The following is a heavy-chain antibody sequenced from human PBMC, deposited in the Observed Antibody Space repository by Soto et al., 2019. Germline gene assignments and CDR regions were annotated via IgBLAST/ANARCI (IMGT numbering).Heavy chain of an antibody. J-gene: IGHJ4*02. V-gene: IGHV3-30*18. Sequence: QVQLVESGGGVVQPGRSLRLSCAASGFTFSRYGMHWVHQAPGKGLEWVAIKSYDGSIEYYADSVKGRFTVSRDNSKNTLYLQMNSLRAEDTAIYYCAKESSSWPYYFDYWGQGTLVTVSS. CDR3: AKESSSWPYYFDY. CDR2: KSYDGSIE. CDR1: GFTFSRYG. D-gene: IGHD6-13*01.